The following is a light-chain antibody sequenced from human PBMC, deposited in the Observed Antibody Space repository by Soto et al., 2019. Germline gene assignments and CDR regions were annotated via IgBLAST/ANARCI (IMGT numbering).Light chain of an antibody. CDR3: SSYTSSSTLDV. J-gene: IGLJ1*01. CDR1: SSDVGGYNY. V-gene: IGLV2-14*01. Sequence: QSALTQPASVSGSPGQSITISCTGTSSDVGGYNYVSWYQQHPGKAPKLMIYDVSNRPSGVSNRFSGSKSSNTASLTISGLQAEDEADYYCSSYTSSSTLDVFGIGTKLTVL. CDR2: DVS.